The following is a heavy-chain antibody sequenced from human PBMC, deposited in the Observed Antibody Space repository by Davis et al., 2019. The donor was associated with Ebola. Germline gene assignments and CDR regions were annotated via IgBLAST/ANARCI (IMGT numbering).Heavy chain of an antibody. CDR1: GGSISSHY. Sequence: SETLSLTCTVSGGSISSHYWSWIRQPAGKGLEWIGRIYTSGRTNYNPSLKSRVTMSVDTSTNQFSLRLSSVTAADTAVYYRVRDGCPGGSCYCGDYWGQGTLVTVSS. V-gene: IGHV4-4*07. CDR3: VRDGCPGGSCYCGDY. J-gene: IGHJ4*02. CDR2: IYTSGRT. D-gene: IGHD2-15*01.